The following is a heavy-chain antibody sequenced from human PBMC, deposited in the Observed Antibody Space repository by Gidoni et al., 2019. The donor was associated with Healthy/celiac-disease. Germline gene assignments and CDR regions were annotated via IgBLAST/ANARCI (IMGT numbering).Heavy chain of an antibody. CDR2: IYYSGST. J-gene: IGHJ4*02. CDR1: GGSISSDY. D-gene: IGHD3-16*02. Sequence: QVQLQESGPGLVKPPETLSLTCTGSGGSISSDYWSWIRQPPGKGLEWIGYIYYSGSTNDNPSLKSRVTISVDTSKNQFSLKLSSVTAAATAVYYCARVVGMITFGGVIERACYFDYWGQGTLVTVSS. V-gene: IGHV4-59*01. CDR3: ARVVGMITFGGVIERACYFDY.